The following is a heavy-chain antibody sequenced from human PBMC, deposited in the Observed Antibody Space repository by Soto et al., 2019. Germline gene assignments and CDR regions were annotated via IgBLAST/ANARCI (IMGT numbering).Heavy chain of an antibody. CDR3: ATGTGRTDFDY. J-gene: IGHJ4*02. CDR2: VISKTDGGTT. Sequence: GGSLRLSCAASGVTFSNAWMSWVRQAPGKGLEWVGRVISKTDGGTTDYAAPVKGRFTISRDDSKNTLYLQMNSLKTEDTAVYYCATGTGRTDFDYWGQGILVTVSS. V-gene: IGHV3-15*01. D-gene: IGHD2-15*01. CDR1: GVTFSNAW.